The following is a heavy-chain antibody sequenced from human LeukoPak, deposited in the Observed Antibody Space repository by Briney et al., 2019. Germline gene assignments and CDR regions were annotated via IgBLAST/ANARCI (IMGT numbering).Heavy chain of an antibody. Sequence: PGGSLRLSCAASGFTFSSYGMHWVRQAPGKGLEWVAVISYDGSNKYYADSVKGRFTISRDNFKNTLYLQMNSLGAEDTAVYYCAKARRGYCSSTSCYYFDYWGQGTLVTVSS. D-gene: IGHD2-2*01. J-gene: IGHJ4*02. V-gene: IGHV3-30*18. CDR3: AKARRGYCSSTSCYYFDY. CDR1: GFTFSSYG. CDR2: ISYDGSNK.